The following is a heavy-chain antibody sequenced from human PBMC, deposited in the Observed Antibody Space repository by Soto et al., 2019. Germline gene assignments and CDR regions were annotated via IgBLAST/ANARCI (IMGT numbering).Heavy chain of an antibody. Sequence: SETLSLTCAVSSGSIDNVYWWSWVRQSPGKGLEWIGETSHDGVTNYNPSLEGRVTISIDKSKNQFSLKLSSVTAADTAVYYCARDLDYGDYEVSYGMDVWGQGTTVTVSS. CDR2: TSHDGVT. V-gene: IGHV4-4*02. CDR3: ARDLDYGDYEVSYGMDV. CDR1: SGSIDNVYW. D-gene: IGHD4-17*01. J-gene: IGHJ6*02.